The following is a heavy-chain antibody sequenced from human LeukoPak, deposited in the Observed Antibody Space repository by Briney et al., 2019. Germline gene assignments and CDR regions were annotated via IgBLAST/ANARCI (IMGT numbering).Heavy chain of an antibody. Sequence: VASVKVSCKASGYTFTSYGISWVRQAPGQGLEWMGWISAYNGNTNYAQKLQGRVTMTTDTSTSTAYMELRSLRSDDTAVYYCARGLGTEDSSGYYYPFDYWGQGTLVTVSS. D-gene: IGHD3-22*01. V-gene: IGHV1-18*01. CDR3: ARGLGTEDSSGYYYPFDY. CDR1: GYTFTSYG. J-gene: IGHJ4*02. CDR2: ISAYNGNT.